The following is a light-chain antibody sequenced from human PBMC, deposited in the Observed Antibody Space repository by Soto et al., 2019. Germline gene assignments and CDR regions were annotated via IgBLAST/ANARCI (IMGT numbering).Light chain of an antibody. CDR1: QSVSSNF. CDR3: RQYGRSLGFA. CDR2: GAS. V-gene: IGKV3-20*01. Sequence: EIVLTQSPGTLSLSPGWIATLSFRASQSVSSNFLAWYQEKPGQAPRLLIYGASSRATGIPDRFSGSGSGTDFTLTISRLEPEDFAVYYCRQYGRSLGFALGGGTKVDIK. J-gene: IGKJ4*01.